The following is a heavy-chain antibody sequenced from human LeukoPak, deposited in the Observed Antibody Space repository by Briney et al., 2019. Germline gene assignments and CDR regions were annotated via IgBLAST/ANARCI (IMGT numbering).Heavy chain of an antibody. V-gene: IGHV4-39*07. CDR3: ARREGIVGATSRKLPGVDY. CDR1: GGSIITSSYY. Sequence: SETLSLTCTVSGGSIITSSYYWGWIRQTPGKGLEWIGEINHSGSTNYNPSLKSRVTISVDTSKNQFSLKLSSVTAADTAVYYCARREGIVGATSRKLPGVDYWGQGTLVTVSS. J-gene: IGHJ4*02. D-gene: IGHD1-26*01. CDR2: INHSGST.